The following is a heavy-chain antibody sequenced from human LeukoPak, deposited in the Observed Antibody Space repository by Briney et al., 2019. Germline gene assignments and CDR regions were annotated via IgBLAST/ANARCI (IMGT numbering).Heavy chain of an antibody. D-gene: IGHD3-22*01. CDR2: MNHNSGNT. J-gene: IGHJ4*02. Sequence: GASVKVSSMASGYTLTIYDLNWVRPAPGQGLEWMGWMNHNSGNTGYAQKFQGRVTITRNTSISTAYMELSSLRSEDTAVYYCARGLRDSSGYRPWGQGTLVTVSS. CDR1: GYTLTIYD. V-gene: IGHV1-8*03. CDR3: ARGLRDSSGYRP.